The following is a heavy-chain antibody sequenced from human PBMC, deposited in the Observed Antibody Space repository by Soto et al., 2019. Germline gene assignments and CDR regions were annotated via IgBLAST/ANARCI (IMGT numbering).Heavy chain of an antibody. D-gene: IGHD3-16*01. Sequence: QVQLVQSGDAVKKPGASVQVSCTASGYIFVNYGIAWVRQAPGQGLEWMGWISPYTGNTHSATKVQGRLTMTTDTSTSTAYMDLGSLTSDDTAVYYCVMVDNYVTPTPQDVWGQGTTVTVSS. CDR3: VMVDNYVTPTPQDV. J-gene: IGHJ6*02. V-gene: IGHV1-18*01. CDR1: GYIFVNYG. CDR2: ISPYTGNT.